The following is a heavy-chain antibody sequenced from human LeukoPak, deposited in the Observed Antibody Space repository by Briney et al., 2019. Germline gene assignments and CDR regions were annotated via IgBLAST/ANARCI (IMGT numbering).Heavy chain of an antibody. CDR1: GGSISSHY. CDR3: AGGGELHDY. V-gene: IGHV4-59*11. J-gene: IGHJ4*02. D-gene: IGHD1-26*01. Sequence: SETLSLTCTVSGGSISSHYWSWIRQPPGKGLEWIGYIYYSGSTNYNPSLKSRVTISVDTSKTQFSLKLSSVTAADTAVYYCAGGGELHDYWGQGTLVTVSS. CDR2: IYYSGST.